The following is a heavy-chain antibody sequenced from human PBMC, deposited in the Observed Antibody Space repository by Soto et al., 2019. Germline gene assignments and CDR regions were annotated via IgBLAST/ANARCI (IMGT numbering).Heavy chain of an antibody. J-gene: IGHJ3*02. CDR1: GFSLSTNGMC. V-gene: IGHV2-70*01. CDR2: TNWDDEK. CDR3: ARIKGPYDAFDI. Sequence: SGPTLVNPTQTLTLTCTFSGFSLSTNGMCVSWIRQPPGKALEWLALTNWDDEKFYTTSLRTRLTISKDTSNNQVVLTVTNMDPVDTATYYCARIKGPYDAFDIWGQGTMVTVSS.